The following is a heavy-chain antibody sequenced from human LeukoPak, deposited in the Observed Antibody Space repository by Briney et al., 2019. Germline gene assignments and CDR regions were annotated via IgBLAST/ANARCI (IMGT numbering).Heavy chain of an antibody. V-gene: IGHV1-8*02. D-gene: IGHD2-15*01. CDR2: MNPNSGNT. CDR3: ARTALYCSGGSCYIFDY. Sequence: ASVKVSCKASGYTFTSYGINWVRQATGQGLEWMGWMNPNSGNTGYAQKFQGRVTMTRNTSISTAYMELSSLRSEDTAVYYCARTALYCSGGSCYIFDYWGQGTLVTVSS. CDR1: GYTFTSYG. J-gene: IGHJ4*02.